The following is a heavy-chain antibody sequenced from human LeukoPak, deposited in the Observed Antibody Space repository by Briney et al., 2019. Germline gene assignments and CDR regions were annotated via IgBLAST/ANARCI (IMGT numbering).Heavy chain of an antibody. J-gene: IGHJ6*02. D-gene: IGHD2-2*01. Sequence: PGGSLRLSCAASGFTFSSYAMSWVRQALGKGLEWVSAISGSGGSTYYADSVKGRFTISRDNSKNTLYLQMNSLRAEDTAVYYCAKQYCSSTSCFYIPTNRKYYYGMDVWGQGTTVTVSS. CDR1: GFTFSSYA. CDR2: ISGSGGST. V-gene: IGHV3-23*01. CDR3: AKQYCSSTSCFYIPTNRKYYYGMDV.